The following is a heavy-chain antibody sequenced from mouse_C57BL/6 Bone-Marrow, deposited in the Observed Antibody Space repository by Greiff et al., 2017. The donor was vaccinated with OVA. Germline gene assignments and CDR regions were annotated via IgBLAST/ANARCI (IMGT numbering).Heavy chain of an antibody. D-gene: IGHD1-1*01. CDR1: GYTFTSYW. V-gene: IGHV1-5*01. Sequence: EVQLQQSGTVLARPGASVKMSCKTSGYTFTSYWMHWVKQRPGQGLEWIGAIYPGNSDTSYNQKFKGKAKLTAVTSASTAYMELSSLTNEDSAVYDCTRSTTVVAPCAIDVWGQGTTVTVSS. J-gene: IGHJ4*01. CDR2: IYPGNSDT. CDR3: TRSTTVVAPCAIDV.